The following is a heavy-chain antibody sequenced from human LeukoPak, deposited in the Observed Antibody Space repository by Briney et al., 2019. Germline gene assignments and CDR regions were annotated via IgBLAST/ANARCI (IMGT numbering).Heavy chain of an antibody. Sequence: GGSLRLSCAASGFTFSSYAMSWVRQAPGKGLEWVSAIRGSGGSTYYADSVKGRFTISRDNSKNTLYLQMNSLRAEDTAVYYCAKGLLRFLEWLSFDYWGQGTLVTVSS. D-gene: IGHD3-3*01. CDR2: IRGSGGST. V-gene: IGHV3-23*01. CDR1: GFTFSSYA. CDR3: AKGLLRFLEWLSFDY. J-gene: IGHJ4*02.